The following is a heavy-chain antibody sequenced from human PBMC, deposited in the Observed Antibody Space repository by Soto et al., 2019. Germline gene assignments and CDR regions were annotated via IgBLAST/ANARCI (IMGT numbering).Heavy chain of an antibody. CDR2: INPNSGGT. D-gene: IGHD2-15*01. CDR3: ARDRALGYCSGGSCIVGVDYYGMDV. V-gene: IGHV1-2*04. J-gene: IGHJ6*02. CDR1: GYTFTGYY. Sequence: ASVKVSCKASGYTFTGYYMHWVRQAPGQGPEWMGWINPNSGGTNYAQKFQGWVTMTRDTSISTAYMELSRLRSDDTAVHYCARDRALGYCSGGSCIVGVDYYGMDVWGQGTTVTVSS.